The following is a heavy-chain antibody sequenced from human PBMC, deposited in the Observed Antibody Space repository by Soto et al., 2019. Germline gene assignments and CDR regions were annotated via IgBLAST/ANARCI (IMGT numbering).Heavy chain of an antibody. CDR3: ARPGQGGMAVAGKDYYYYYGMDV. CDR2: IYPGDSDT. J-gene: IGHJ6*02. Sequence: PGASLKISCKGSGYSFTSYWIAWVRQMPGKGLEWMGIIYPGDSDTRYSPSFQGQVTISADKSISTAYLQWSSLKASDTAMYYCARPGQGGMAVAGKDYYYYYGMDVWGQGTTVTVSS. D-gene: IGHD6-19*01. CDR1: GYSFTSYW. V-gene: IGHV5-51*01.